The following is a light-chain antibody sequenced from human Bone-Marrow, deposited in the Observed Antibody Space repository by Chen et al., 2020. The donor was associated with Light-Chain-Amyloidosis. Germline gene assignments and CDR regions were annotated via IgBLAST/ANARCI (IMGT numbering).Light chain of an antibody. CDR3: QQYSSSPWT. J-gene: IGKJ1*01. Sequence: EIVLTQSPGTLSLSPGERATLSCRASQSVSSSYLAWYQQKPGQAPRRLIYGVSSRATGIPDRFSGSWSGTDFTLTISRLEPEDFAVYYCQQYSSSPWTFGQGTKVEIK. V-gene: IGKV3-20*01. CDR1: QSVSSSY. CDR2: GVS.